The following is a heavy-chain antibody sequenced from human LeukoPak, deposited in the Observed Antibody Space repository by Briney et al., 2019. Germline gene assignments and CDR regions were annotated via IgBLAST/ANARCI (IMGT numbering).Heavy chain of an antibody. CDR1: GFTFSNYA. CDR3: ARSYSNHLFGMDV. CDR2: ISTDGGST. J-gene: IGHJ6*02. V-gene: IGHV3-64*04. D-gene: IGHD4-11*01. Sequence: GGSLRLSCSASGFTFSNYAMHWVRQAPGKGLEFVSVISTDGGSTYYADSVKGRVAISRDNSKNTVFLQMNSVRAEDTAVYYCARSYSNHLFGMDVWGQGTTVTVSS.